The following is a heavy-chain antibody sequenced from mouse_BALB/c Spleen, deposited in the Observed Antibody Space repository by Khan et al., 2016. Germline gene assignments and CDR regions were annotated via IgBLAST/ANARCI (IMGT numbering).Heavy chain of an antibody. J-gene: IGHJ4*01. CDR1: GFDFSRYW. CDR2: INPGSSTI. V-gene: IGHV4-2*02. Sequence: ELKLLESGGGLVQPGGSLNLSCAASGFDFSRYWMSWARQAPGKGQEWIGEINPGSSTINYTPSLKDKFIISRDNAKNTLYLQMSKVRSEDTALYYCARQAATEAMDYWGQGTSVTVSS. D-gene: IGHD1-2*01. CDR3: ARQAATEAMDY.